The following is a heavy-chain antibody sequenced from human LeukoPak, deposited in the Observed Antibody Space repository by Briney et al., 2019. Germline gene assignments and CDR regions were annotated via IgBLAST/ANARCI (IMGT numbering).Heavy chain of an antibody. CDR2: INSDGSST. V-gene: IGHV3-74*01. CDR1: GFTFSSYW. D-gene: IGHD4-11*01. J-gene: IGHJ4*02. CDR3: ASLAGTRVVDY. Sequence: GGSLRLSCAASGFTFSSYWMHWVRQAPGKGLVWVSRINSDGSSTSYADSVKDRFTISRDNAKNTLYLQMISLRAEDTAIYYCASLAGTRVVDYWGQGTLVTVSS.